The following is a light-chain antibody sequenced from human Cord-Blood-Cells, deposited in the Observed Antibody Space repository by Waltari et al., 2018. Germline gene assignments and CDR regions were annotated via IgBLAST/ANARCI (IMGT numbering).Light chain of an antibody. Sequence: EIVMTQSPATLSVSPGERATLSCRSSQSVSSKLAWYQQKPGPAPRLLIYGASTRATGIPAMFSGSGSGTEFTLTISSLQSEDFAVYYCQQYNNWPYTFGQGTKLEIK. CDR1: QSVSSK. V-gene: IGKV3-15*01. CDR2: GAS. CDR3: QQYNNWPYT. J-gene: IGKJ2*01.